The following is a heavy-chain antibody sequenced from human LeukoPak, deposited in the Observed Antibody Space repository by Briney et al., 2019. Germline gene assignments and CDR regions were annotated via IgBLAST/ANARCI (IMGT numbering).Heavy chain of an antibody. Sequence: SETLSLTCAVYGGSFSGYYWSWIRQPPGKGLEWIGEINHSGSTNYNPSLKSRVTISVDTSKNQFSLKLSSVTAADTAVYYCAREGKGKASDFWGQGTLVTVSS. J-gene: IGHJ4*02. V-gene: IGHV4-34*01. CDR3: AREGKGKASDF. CDR1: GGSFSGYY. CDR2: INHSGST.